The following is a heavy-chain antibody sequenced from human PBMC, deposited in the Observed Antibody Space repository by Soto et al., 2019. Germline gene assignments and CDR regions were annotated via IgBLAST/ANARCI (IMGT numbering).Heavy chain of an antibody. Sequence: GGSLRLSCAASGFTFSSYSMNWVRQAPGKGLEWVSSISSSSSYIYYADSVKGRFTISRDNAKNSLYLQMNSLRAEDTAVYYCARDPGMYYDFWSGSSIYGMDVWGKGTTVTVSS. CDR2: ISSSSSYI. D-gene: IGHD3-3*01. CDR3: ARDPGMYYDFWSGSSIYGMDV. J-gene: IGHJ6*04. CDR1: GFTFSSYS. V-gene: IGHV3-21*01.